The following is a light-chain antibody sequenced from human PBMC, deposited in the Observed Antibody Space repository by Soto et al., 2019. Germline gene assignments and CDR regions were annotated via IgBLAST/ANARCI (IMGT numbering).Light chain of an antibody. V-gene: IGKV2-30*01. Sequence: DVVQTQSPLSLPVTLGQPASISFRSSEVLVYSDGNTYLNWFQQRPGQSPRRLIYKVSNRDSGVPDRFSGNGSGTDFTLQISRVEAEDVGVYYCMQGAHWPPAFGQGTKVDIK. CDR2: KVS. J-gene: IGKJ1*01. CDR1: EVLVYSDGNTY. CDR3: MQGAHWPPA.